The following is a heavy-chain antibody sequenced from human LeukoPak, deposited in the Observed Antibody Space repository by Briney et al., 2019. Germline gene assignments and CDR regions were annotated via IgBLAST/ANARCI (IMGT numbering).Heavy chain of an antibody. CDR3: ARYDIVATIPFDY. J-gene: IGHJ4*02. V-gene: IGHV1-18*01. CDR2: ISPYNGDT. Sequence: GASVKVSCKTSGYDFTSHGIFWVRQAPGQGLEWMGWISPYNGDTKYAQRFQGRVTMTTDRSTTTVYMELRSLRSDDTAVYYCARYDIVATIPFDYWGQGTLVTVSS. D-gene: IGHD5-12*01. CDR1: GYDFTSHG.